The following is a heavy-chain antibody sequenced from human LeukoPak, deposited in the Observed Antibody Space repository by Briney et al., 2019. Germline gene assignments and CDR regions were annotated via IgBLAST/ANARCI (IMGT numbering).Heavy chain of an antibody. CDR1: GFTFSSYW. CDR3: ASGWQQLAPADY. Sequence: GRSLRLSCAASGFTFSSYWMHWVRQAPGKGLVWVSRINSDGSSTSYADSVKGRFTISRDNAKNTLYLQMNSLRAEDTAVYYCASGWQQLAPADYWGQGTLVTVSS. CDR2: INSDGSST. J-gene: IGHJ4*02. D-gene: IGHD6-13*01. V-gene: IGHV3-74*01.